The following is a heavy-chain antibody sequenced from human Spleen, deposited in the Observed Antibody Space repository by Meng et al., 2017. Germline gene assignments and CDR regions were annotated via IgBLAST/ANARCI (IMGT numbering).Heavy chain of an antibody. J-gene: IGHJ4*02. CDR3: AREGKSPTSYYDSSGYYFDY. Sequence: GESLKISCVASGGIFRNLWMTWVRQAPGKGLEWVSSISSSSSYIYYADSVKGRFTISRDNAKNPLYLQMNSLRAEDTAVYYCAREGKSPTSYYDSSGYYFDYWGQGTLVTVSS. CDR1: GGIFRNLW. CDR2: ISSSSSYI. D-gene: IGHD3-22*01. V-gene: IGHV3-21*01.